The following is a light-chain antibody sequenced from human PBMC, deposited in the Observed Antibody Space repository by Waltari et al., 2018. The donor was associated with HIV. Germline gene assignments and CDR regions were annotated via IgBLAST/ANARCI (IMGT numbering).Light chain of an antibody. V-gene: IGKV2-24*01. CDR2: TVS. J-gene: IGKJ2*01. CDR1: HNLQHTNGITY. CDR3: MQETAFPRT. Sequence: EIVLTQYTLAAPVTLGQPPSISCPSSHNLQHTNGITYLSWLHQRPGPSPILLLYTVSRLVYGVPGRFRGGGAYQDVTLYITNVQPEEVGVYYGMQETAFPRTFGPGTRLQI.